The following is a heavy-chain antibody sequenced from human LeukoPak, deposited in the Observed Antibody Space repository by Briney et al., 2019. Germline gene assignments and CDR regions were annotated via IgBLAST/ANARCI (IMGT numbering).Heavy chain of an antibody. J-gene: IGHJ1*01. CDR3: ARLKYYYDSSGSRAEYFQH. CDR1: GGSISSYY. CDR2: IYYSGST. D-gene: IGHD3-22*01. Sequence: LETLSLTCTVSGGSISSYYWSWIRQPPGKGLEWIGYIYYSGSTNYNPSLKSRVTISVDTSKNQFSLKLSSVTAADTAVYYCARLKYYYDSSGSRAEYFQHWGQGTLVTASS. V-gene: IGHV4-59*01.